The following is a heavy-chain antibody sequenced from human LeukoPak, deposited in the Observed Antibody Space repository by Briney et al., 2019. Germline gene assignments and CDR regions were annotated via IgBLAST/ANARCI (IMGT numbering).Heavy chain of an antibody. CDR2: INPNSGGT. CDR1: GYTFTGYY. V-gene: IGHV1-2*02. D-gene: IGHD3-22*01. J-gene: IGHJ4*02. Sequence: PLASVKVSCKASGYTFTGYYMHWVRQAPGQGLEWMGWINPNSGGTNYAQKFQGRVTMTRDTSISTAYMELSRLRSDDTAVYYCARASQINMIVVVPDYWGQGTLVTVSS. CDR3: ARASQINMIVVVPDY.